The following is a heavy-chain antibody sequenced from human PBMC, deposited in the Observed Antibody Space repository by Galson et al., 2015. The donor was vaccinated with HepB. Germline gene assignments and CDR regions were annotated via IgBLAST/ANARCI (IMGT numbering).Heavy chain of an antibody. V-gene: IGHV4-34*01. CDR2: INHSGGT. D-gene: IGHD5-12*01. J-gene: IGHJ4*02. CDR3: VRSASGPLGMTSTFYFDY. Sequence: ETLSLTCAVYGGSFSDYYWSWIRQPPGKGLEWIGDINHSGGTNFNPFLRGRVTTSLDTSKNQFSLKVSSVTAADTAVYYCVRSASGPLGMTSTFYFDYWGPGTQVIVSS. CDR1: GGSFSDYY.